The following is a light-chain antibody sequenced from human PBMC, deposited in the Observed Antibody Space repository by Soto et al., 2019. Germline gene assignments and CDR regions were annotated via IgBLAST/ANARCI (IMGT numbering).Light chain of an antibody. CDR3: QQYDNLQPT. Sequence: DNQMNQAPSSLSASVGDRVTITCQARQDISNYLNWYQQKPWKAPKLLIYDASNLETGGPSRFSGSGSGTDFTFTISSLQHEDIDTYYCQQYDNLQPTLRGGAK. V-gene: IGKV1-33*01. CDR1: QDISNY. J-gene: IGKJ4*01. CDR2: DAS.